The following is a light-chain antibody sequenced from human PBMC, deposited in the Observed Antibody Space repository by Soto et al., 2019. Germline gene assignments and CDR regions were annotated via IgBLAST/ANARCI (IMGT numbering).Light chain of an antibody. J-gene: IGKJ5*01. CDR1: QTVLSN. Sequence: EIVRTESPATLAVSPGERATLSCGASQTVLSNLAWYQQKPGQAPRLLIYGASTRATGIPARFSGSGSGTEFTLTLSSLQSEDFAVYYCQQYNNSPITFGQGTRLEIK. V-gene: IGKV3-15*01. CDR3: QQYNNSPIT. CDR2: GAS.